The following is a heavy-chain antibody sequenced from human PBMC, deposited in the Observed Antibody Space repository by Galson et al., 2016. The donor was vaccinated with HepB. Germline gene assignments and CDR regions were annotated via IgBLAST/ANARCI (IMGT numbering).Heavy chain of an antibody. CDR1: GYSFTNFH. V-gene: IGHV1-8*02. Sequence: SVKVSCKASGYSFTNFHINWIRQGPGQGLEWMGWVNPKSGNTALAQRFQGRLTMTTDTPTATASMELSGLTSDDTAIYCCARGLRQWLAQLDYWGQGSLVTVSS. CDR2: VNPKSGNT. D-gene: IGHD6-19*01. CDR3: ARGLRQWLAQLDY. J-gene: IGHJ4*02.